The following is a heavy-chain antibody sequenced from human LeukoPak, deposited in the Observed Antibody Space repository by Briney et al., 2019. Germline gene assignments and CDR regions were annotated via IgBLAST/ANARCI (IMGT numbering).Heavy chain of an antibody. V-gene: IGHV4-31*03. J-gene: IGHJ5*02. D-gene: IGHD3-3*01. Sequence: SETLSLTCTVSGGSISSGGYYWSWIRQHPGTGLEWLGYIYYSGSTYYNPSLKSRVTISVDTSKNQFSLKLRSVTAADTAVYYCARDGARGYDFWSGYYSGKELIWFDPWGQGTLVTVSS. CDR3: ARDGARGYDFWSGYYSGKELIWFDP. CDR2: IYYSGST. CDR1: GGSISSGGYY.